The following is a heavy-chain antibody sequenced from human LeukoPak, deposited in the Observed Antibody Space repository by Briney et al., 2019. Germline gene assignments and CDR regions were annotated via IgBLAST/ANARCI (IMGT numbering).Heavy chain of an antibody. J-gene: IGHJ3*02. Sequence: GGSPRLSCAASGFTFSGSAMHWVRQASGKGLEWVGRIRSKANSYATAYAASVKGRFTISRDDSKNTAYLQMNSLKTEDTAVYYCTRFGNDAFDIWGQGTMVTVSS. CDR2: IRSKANSYAT. CDR3: TRFGNDAFDI. V-gene: IGHV3-73*01. D-gene: IGHD3-16*01. CDR1: GFTFSGSA.